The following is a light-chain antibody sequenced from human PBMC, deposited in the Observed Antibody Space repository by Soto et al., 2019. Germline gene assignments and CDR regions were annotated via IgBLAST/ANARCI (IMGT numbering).Light chain of an antibody. CDR3: QKYNSGLIT. CDR1: QVIGNY. CDR2: GAY. Sequence: DIQMAQSPSSLSASVGDGVTITCRASQVIGNYLAWYQQKPGKVPKLLIYGAYTLQSGVPSRFSGSGSGTDFTLTISSLQPEDVAIYYCQKYNSGLITFGQGTRLEI. V-gene: IGKV1-27*01. J-gene: IGKJ5*01.